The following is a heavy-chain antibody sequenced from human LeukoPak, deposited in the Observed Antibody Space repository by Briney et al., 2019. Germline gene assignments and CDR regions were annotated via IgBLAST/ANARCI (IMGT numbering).Heavy chain of an antibody. D-gene: IGHD6-19*01. CDR2: ISGSGGST. J-gene: IGHJ4*02. V-gene: IGHV3-23*01. CDR3: AKDTPGYSSGWYSVGSGY. Sequence: GRSLRLSCAASGFTFSSYAMSWVRQAPGKGLEWVSAISGSGGSTYYADSVKGRFTISRDNSKNALYLQMNSLRAEDTAVYYCAKDTPGYSSGWYSVGSGYWGQGTLVTVSS. CDR1: GFTFSSYA.